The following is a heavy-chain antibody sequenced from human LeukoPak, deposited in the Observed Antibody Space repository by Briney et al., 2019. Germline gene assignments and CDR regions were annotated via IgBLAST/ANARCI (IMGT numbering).Heavy chain of an antibody. CDR1: GFTFSSYA. V-gene: IGHV3-23*01. CDR2: ISGSGGST. Sequence: PGGSLRLSCAASGFTFSSYAMSWVRQAPGKGLEWVSAISGSGGSTYYVDSVKGRFTISRDNSRNTLYLQMNSLRAEDTAVYYCAKDLGYYDSSGYLSFDYWGQGTLVTVSS. J-gene: IGHJ4*02. CDR3: AKDLGYYDSSGYLSFDY. D-gene: IGHD3-22*01.